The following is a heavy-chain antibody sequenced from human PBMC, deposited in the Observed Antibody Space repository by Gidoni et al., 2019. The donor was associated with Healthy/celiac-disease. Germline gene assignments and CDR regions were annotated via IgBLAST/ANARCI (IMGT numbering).Heavy chain of an antibody. Sequence: QVTLRESGPALVKPTQTLTLTCTFSGFSLSTSGMCVSWIRQPPGKALEWLARIDWDDDKYYSTSLKTRLTISKDTSKNQVVLTMTNMDPVDTATYYCARMGGGGSCYSDGVDYWGQGTLVTVSS. CDR1: GFSLSTSGMC. D-gene: IGHD2-15*01. V-gene: IGHV2-70*15. CDR2: IDWDDDK. CDR3: ARMGGGGSCYSDGVDY. J-gene: IGHJ4*02.